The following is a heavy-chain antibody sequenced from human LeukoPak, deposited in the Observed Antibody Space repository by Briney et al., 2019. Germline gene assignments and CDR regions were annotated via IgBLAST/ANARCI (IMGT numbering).Heavy chain of an antibody. CDR2: INPNSGNT. J-gene: IGHJ4*02. D-gene: IGHD3-22*01. Sequence: GASVKVSCKASGYTFTGYYMHWVRQAPGQGLEWMGWINPNSGNTGYAQKFQGRVTITRNTSISTAYMELSSLRSEDTALYYCAREVSRNSPYYYDSWGQGTLVTVSS. V-gene: IGHV1-8*03. CDR1: GYTFTGYY. CDR3: AREVSRNSPYYYDS.